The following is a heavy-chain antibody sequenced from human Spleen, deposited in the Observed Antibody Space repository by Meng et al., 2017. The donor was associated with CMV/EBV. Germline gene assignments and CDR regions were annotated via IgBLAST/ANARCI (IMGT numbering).Heavy chain of an antibody. D-gene: IGHD2-2*01. CDR3: ARDVTPSYTVLTPADYSNCFDP. J-gene: IGHJ5*02. Sequence: YGINWVRQDPGQGLEWIGWISAYNGDTNYAQRFQGRVTMTTDTSMTTAYMELRSLRSDDTAIYYCARDVTPSYTVLTPADYSNCFDPWGQGTLVTVSS. CDR1: YG. V-gene: IGHV1-18*01. CDR2: ISAYNGDT.